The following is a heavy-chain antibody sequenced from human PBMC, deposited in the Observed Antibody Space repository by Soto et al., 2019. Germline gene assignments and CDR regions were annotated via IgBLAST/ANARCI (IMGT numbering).Heavy chain of an antibody. CDR1: GFTFSDYF. CDR3: ARDFRPPHSVRYFNY. D-gene: IGHD3-10*02. J-gene: IGHJ4*02. CDR2: ISSSGTTR. Sequence: QVELVESGGGLVKPGGSLRLSCAASGFTFSDYFMTWIRQAPGKGLEWVSYISSSGTTRFYADSVQGRFTISRDNANKSLYLERNSLRAKDTAVYYCARDFRPPHSVRYFNYWGQGTLVTVSS. V-gene: IGHV3-11*01.